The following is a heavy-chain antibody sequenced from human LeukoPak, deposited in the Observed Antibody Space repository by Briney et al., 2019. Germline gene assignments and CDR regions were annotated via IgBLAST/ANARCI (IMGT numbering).Heavy chain of an antibody. Sequence: GASVKVSCKASGYTFTNYHINWVRQASGQGLEWMTWINPDTGDKGYARKFQDRVTITTDTSISTAYMELSSLSSEDTAVYFCARTTSMTASGYDYWGQRTLVSVSS. CDR2: INPDTGDK. CDR1: GYTFTNYH. D-gene: IGHD2-21*02. V-gene: IGHV1-8*03. J-gene: IGHJ4*02. CDR3: ARTTSMTASGYDY.